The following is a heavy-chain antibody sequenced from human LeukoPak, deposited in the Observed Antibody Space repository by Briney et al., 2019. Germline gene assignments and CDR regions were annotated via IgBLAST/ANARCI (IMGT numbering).Heavy chain of an antibody. J-gene: IGHJ4*02. CDR2: IRYDGSNK. Sequence: AGSLRLSCAASGFTFSSYGMHWVRQAPGKGLEWVAFIRYDGSNKYYADSVKGRFTISKDNSKNTLYLQMNSLRAEDTAVYHCAKSPFYRDSSGYSPFDYWGQGTLVTVSS. CDR1: GFTFSSYG. CDR3: AKSPFYRDSSGYSPFDY. V-gene: IGHV3-30*02. D-gene: IGHD3-22*01.